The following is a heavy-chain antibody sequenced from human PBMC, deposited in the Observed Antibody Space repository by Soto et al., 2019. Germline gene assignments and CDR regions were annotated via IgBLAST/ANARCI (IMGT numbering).Heavy chain of an antibody. CDR1: GYSFTSYW. Sequence: PGESLKISCKGSGYSFTSYWIGWVRQMPGKGLEWMGIIYPGDSDTRYSPSFQGQVTISADKSISTAYLQWSSLKASDTAMYYCARHGVRYFDWLSRNPRLLLRSPTRGDYWGQGTLVTVSS. CDR2: IYPGDSDT. CDR3: ARHGVRYFDWLSRNPRLLLRSPTRGDY. J-gene: IGHJ4*02. V-gene: IGHV5-51*01. D-gene: IGHD3-9*01.